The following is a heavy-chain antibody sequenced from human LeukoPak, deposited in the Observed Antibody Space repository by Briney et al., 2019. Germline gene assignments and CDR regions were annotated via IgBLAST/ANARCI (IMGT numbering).Heavy chain of an antibody. Sequence: RASVKVSCKASGYTFTNYYVHWVRQAPGQGLEWMGIINPSGGTTRYAQKFQGRVTMIRDTSTTTVYMELSSLRSDDTGVYYCAGHNSASNTMIHWGQGSPVTV. CDR1: GYTFTNYY. CDR2: INPSGGTT. J-gene: IGHJ4*02. D-gene: IGHD3-22*01. CDR3: AGHNSASNTMIH. V-gene: IGHV1-46*01.